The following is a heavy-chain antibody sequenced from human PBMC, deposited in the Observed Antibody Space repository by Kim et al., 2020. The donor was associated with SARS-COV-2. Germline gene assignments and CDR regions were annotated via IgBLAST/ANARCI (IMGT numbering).Heavy chain of an antibody. Sequence: TNYAQQFQGRVTMTRDTSISTAYMELSRLRSDDTAVYYCARDTTGEYGGYWGQGTLVTVSS. J-gene: IGHJ4*02. D-gene: IGHD3-16*01. V-gene: IGHV1-2*02. CDR3: ARDTTGEYGGY. CDR2: T.